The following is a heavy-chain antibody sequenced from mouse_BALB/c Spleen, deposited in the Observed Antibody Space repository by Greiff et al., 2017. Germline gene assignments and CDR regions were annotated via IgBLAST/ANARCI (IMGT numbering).Heavy chain of an antibody. D-gene: IGHD2-1*01. Sequence: QVQLKQSGAELVRPGTSVKVSCKASGYAFTNYLIEWVKQRPGQGLEWIGVINPGSGGTNYNEKFKGKATLTADKSSSTAYMQLSSLTSDDSAVYFCAKEDYGNLYYFDYWGQGTTRTGSS. CDR3: AKEDYGNLYYFDY. CDR1: GYAFTNYL. CDR2: INPGSGGT. J-gene: IGHJ2*01. V-gene: IGHV1-54*01.